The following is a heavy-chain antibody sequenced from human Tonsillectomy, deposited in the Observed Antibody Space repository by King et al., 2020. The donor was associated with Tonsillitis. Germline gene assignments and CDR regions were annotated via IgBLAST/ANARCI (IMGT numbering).Heavy chain of an antibody. J-gene: IGHJ5*02. CDR3: ARGGITFVSSPFDP. D-gene: IGHD3-10*01. CDR2: ISSSSDTI. Sequence: VQLVESGGGLVQPGGSLRLSCAASGFTFSTYSMNWVRQAPGKGLEWVSYISSSSDTIYYADSVKGRFTISRDNAKNSLYLQMNSLRAEETAVYYCARGGITFVSSPFDPWGQGTPVTVSS. V-gene: IGHV3-48*04. CDR1: GFTFSTYS.